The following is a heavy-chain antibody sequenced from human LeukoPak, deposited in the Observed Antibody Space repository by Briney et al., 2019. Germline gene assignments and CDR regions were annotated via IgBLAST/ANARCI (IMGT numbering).Heavy chain of an antibody. CDR2: IYYSGST. CDR3: ARGGSERWIQLWLHWFDP. D-gene: IGHD5-18*01. V-gene: IGHV4-30-4*08. Sequence: PSETLSLTCTVSGGSISSGDYYWSWIRQPPGKGLEWIGYIYYSGSTYYNPSLKSRVTISVDTSKNQFSLKLSSVTAVDTAVYYCARGGSERWIQLWLHWFDPWGQGTLVTVSS. J-gene: IGHJ5*02. CDR1: GGSISSGDYY.